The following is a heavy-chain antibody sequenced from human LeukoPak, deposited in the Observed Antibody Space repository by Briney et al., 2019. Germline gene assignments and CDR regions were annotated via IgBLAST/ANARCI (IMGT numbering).Heavy chain of an antibody. J-gene: IGHJ4*02. CDR1: GFTFNTYA. CDR3: AKDLSDSSRVPGDY. CDR2: ISGSGGST. V-gene: IGHV3-23*01. Sequence: GGSLRLSCAASGFTFNTYAMSWVRQAPGKGLEWVSSISGSGGSTFYADSVKGRFTISRDNSKNTLYLQMNSLRAEDTAVYYCAKDLSDSSRVPGDYWGQGTLVTVSA. D-gene: IGHD6-13*01.